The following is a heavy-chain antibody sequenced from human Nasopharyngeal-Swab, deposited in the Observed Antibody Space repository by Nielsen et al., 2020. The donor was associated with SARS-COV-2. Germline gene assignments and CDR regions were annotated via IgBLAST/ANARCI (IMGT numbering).Heavy chain of an antibody. D-gene: IGHD1-1*01. Sequence: GESLKIASAASGFTFASNNINWVRKAPGKGLEWVLSITSGAGIYSSESASGRFTISRDNAQNTVYLQMNSLRVEDTAVYFCSKSETPTTGDQWGQGTMVTVSS. CDR3: SKSETPTTGDQ. CDR1: GFTFASNN. CDR2: ITSGAGI. J-gene: IGHJ4*02. V-gene: IGHV3-69-1*02.